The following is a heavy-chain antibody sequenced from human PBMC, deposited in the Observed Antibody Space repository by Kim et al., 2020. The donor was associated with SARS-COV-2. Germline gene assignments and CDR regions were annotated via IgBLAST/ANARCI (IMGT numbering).Heavy chain of an antibody. J-gene: IGHJ4*02. CDR2: ITHDGSQK. V-gene: IGHV3-30*18. D-gene: IGHD2-8*01. CDR3: AQPLTSGVSYIASFDS. Sequence: GGSLRLSCEASGFNFNTYAIHWVRQAPGKDLEWVAVITHDGSQKYYADPVKGRFTMSKDNSKNTVYLERSRLKPDDTAVYHCAQPLTSGVSYIASFDSWGQGALVTVSS. CDR1: GFNFNTYA.